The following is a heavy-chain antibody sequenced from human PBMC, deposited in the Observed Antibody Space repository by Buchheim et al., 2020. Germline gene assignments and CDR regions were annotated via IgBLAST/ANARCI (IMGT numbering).Heavy chain of an antibody. CDR3: AKDTAKITRGSFDY. CDR2: ISGSGGST. Sequence: EVQLLESGGGLVQPGGSLRLSCAASGLTISSCAMSWVRQAPGKGLEWVSGISGSGGSTYYADSVKGRFTISRDNSKNTLYRQMSSLSCEETAVYYCAKDTAKITRGSFDYWGQGTL. D-gene: IGHD3-10*01. CDR1: GLTISSCA. J-gene: IGHJ4*02. V-gene: IGHV3-23*01.